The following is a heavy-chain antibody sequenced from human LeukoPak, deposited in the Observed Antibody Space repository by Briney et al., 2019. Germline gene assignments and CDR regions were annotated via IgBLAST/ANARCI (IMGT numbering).Heavy chain of an antibody. CDR3: VGGSSYLNYFDS. J-gene: IGHJ4*02. V-gene: IGHV4-39*07. CDR2: IYYSGST. D-gene: IGHD2-15*01. Sequence: SETLSLTCTVSGGSISSSSYYWGWIRQPPGKGLEWIGSIYYSGSTYYNPSLKSRVTISIDTSKSQVSLKLSSVTAADTAVYYCVGGSSYLNYFDSWGRGTLVTVSS. CDR1: GGSISSSSYY.